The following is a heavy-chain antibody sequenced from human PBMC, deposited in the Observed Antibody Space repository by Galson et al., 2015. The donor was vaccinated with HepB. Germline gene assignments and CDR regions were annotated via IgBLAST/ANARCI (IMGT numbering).Heavy chain of an antibody. CDR1: GYTFTSYG. CDR2: ISAYNGNT. CDR3: ASSQSITIFGVVISDHGMDV. Sequence: SVKVSCKASGYTFTSYGISWVRQAPGQGLEWMGWISAYNGNTNYAQKLQGRVTMTTDTSTSTAYMELRSLRSDDTAVYYCASSQSITIFGVVISDHGMDVWGQGTTVTVSS. V-gene: IGHV1-18*04. J-gene: IGHJ6*02. D-gene: IGHD3-3*01.